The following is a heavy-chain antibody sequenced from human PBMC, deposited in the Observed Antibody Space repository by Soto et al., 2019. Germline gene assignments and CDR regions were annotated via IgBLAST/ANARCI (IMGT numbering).Heavy chain of an antibody. Sequence: GGSLRLSCAASGFTFDDYAMHWVRQAPGKGLEWVSGISWNSGSIGYADSVKGRFTISRDNAKNSLYLQMNSLRAEDTALYYCAKDGQYSSSSGDYYYYMDVWGKGTTVTVSS. V-gene: IGHV3-9*01. CDR3: AKDGQYSSSSGDYYYYMDV. CDR1: GFTFDDYA. D-gene: IGHD6-6*01. J-gene: IGHJ6*03. CDR2: ISWNSGSI.